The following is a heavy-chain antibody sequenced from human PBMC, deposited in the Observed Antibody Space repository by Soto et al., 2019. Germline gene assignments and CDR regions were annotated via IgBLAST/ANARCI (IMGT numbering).Heavy chain of an antibody. J-gene: IGHJ4*02. CDR3: ARPSISSPGTY. Sequence: GGSLRLSCAASGFTFGSYAMNWVRQAPGKGLELVSSISGSGDYTDYADSVKGLFTISRDNSKNTLYLQMNSLRAEDTALYYCARPSISSPGTYWGQGALVTVSS. V-gene: IGHV3-23*01. CDR2: ISGSGDYT. CDR1: GFTFGSYA. D-gene: IGHD6-13*01.